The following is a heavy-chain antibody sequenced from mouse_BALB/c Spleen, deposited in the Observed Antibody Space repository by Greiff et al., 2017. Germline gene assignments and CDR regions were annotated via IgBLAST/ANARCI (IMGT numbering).Heavy chain of an antibody. J-gene: IGHJ2*01. Sequence: EVMLVESGGGLVKLGGSLKLSCAASGFTFSSYYMSWVRQTPEKRLELVAAINSNGGSTYYPDTVKGRFTISRDNAKNTLYLQMSSLKSEDTALYYCARRIYDGYQYYFDYWGQGTTLTVSS. V-gene: IGHV5-6-2*01. D-gene: IGHD2-3*01. CDR1: GFTFSSYY. CDR3: ARRIYDGYQYYFDY. CDR2: INSNGGST.